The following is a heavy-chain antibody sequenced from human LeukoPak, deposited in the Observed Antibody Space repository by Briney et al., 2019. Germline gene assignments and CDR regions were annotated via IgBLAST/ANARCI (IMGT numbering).Heavy chain of an antibody. V-gene: IGHV1-2*02. J-gene: IGHJ6*03. CDR3: ARGVDTAVIPYYYYYMDV. CDR1: GYTFTDYY. CDR2: INPKSRAT. D-gene: IGHD5-18*01. Sequence: GASVKVSCKASGYTFTDYYMHWVRQAPGQGLEWMGWINPKSRATNYAQNFQGRVTLTRDTSISTAYMELSSLRSDGTAVYYCARGVDTAVIPYYYYYMDVWGIGTTVTVSS.